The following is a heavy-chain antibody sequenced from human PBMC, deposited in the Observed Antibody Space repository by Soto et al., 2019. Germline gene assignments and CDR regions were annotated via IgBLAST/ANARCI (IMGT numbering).Heavy chain of an antibody. CDR1: GGCISSSY. J-gene: IGHJ6*02. Sequence: XGSLWLTCCVSGGCISSSYWSWIRQPPGTRLEWIVYISYSVINTYNPSLKNLITLSVDTSKNQFPLRVSSVTAADTAVYYCARGHRAMEYYYYYGMDVWGQGTTVTVSS. V-gene: IGHV4-59*01. CDR3: ARGHRAMEYYYYYGMDV. CDR2: ISYSVIN. D-gene: IGHD5-18*01.